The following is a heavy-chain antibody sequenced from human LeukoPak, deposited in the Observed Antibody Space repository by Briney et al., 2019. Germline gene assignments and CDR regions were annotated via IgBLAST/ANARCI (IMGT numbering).Heavy chain of an antibody. D-gene: IGHD2-2*01. CDR2: MNPNSGNT. V-gene: IGHV1-8*02. CDR3: ARRYCSSTSCHYFDY. J-gene: IGHJ4*02. Sequence: GASVKVSCKASGYTFSSYGISWVRQAPGQGLEWMGWMNPNSGNTGYAQKFQGRVTMTRNTSISTAYMELSSLRSEDTAVYYCARRYCSSTSCHYFDYWGQGTLVTVSS. CDR1: GYTFSSYG.